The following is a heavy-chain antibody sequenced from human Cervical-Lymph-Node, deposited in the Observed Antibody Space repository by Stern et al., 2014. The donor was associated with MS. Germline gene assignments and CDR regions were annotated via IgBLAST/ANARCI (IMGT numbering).Heavy chain of an antibody. CDR1: GYEFTSFG. V-gene: IGHV1-18*01. J-gene: IGHJ6*02. D-gene: IGHD2-2*01. CDR3: ARGPYCSSTACFTSDYHYYGMDV. CDR2: ISGYNGYT. Sequence: QDQLVQSGAEVRKPGASVKVSCKASGYEFTSFGVSWVRRAPGQGLEWMGWISGYNGYTEYAQKFQGRVIMTTDTSTTTASMELRSLRSDDTAVYYCARGPYCSSTACFTSDYHYYGMDVWGQGTTVTVSS.